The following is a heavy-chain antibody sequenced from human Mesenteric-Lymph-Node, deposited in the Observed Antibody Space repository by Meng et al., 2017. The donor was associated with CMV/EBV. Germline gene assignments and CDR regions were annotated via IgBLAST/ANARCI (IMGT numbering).Heavy chain of an antibody. CDR1: GHTFTGYY. CDR3: ARMGYCSSTSCSDIPEYFQH. D-gene: IGHD2-2*01. J-gene: IGHJ1*01. CDR2: INPNSGGT. V-gene: IGHV1-2*02. Sequence: ASVKVSCKASGHTFTGYYMHWVRQAPGQGLEWMGWINPNSGGTNYAQKLQGGVTMTRDTSISTAYMELSRLRSDDTAVYYCARMGYCSSTSCSDIPEYFQHWGQGTQVTVSS.